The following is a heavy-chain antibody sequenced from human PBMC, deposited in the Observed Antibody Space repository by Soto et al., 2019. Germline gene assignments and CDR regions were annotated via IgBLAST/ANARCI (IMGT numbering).Heavy chain of an antibody. CDR1: GYSVASNMSA. Sequence: SQTLSLTCAISGYSVASNMSALNLIRHSPSRGLEWLGRTYYRSKWYNDYAVSVKSRITINPDTSKNQFSLQLNSVTPEDTAVYYCATDKDQWIDKSLDHWGQGHLVTVSS. V-gene: IGHV6-1*01. CDR2: TYYRSKWYN. CDR3: ATDKDQWIDKSLDH. J-gene: IGHJ5*02. D-gene: IGHD5-12*01.